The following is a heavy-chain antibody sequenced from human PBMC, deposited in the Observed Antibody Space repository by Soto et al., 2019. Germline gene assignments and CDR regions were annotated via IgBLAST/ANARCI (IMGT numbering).Heavy chain of an antibody. V-gene: IGHV1-69*13. Sequence: ASVKVSCKASGGTFSSYAISWVRQAPGQGLEWMGGIIPIFGTANYAQKFQGRVTITADESTSTAYMELSSPRSEDTAVYYCARDKILATITFGLYWGQGTLVTVSS. D-gene: IGHD5-12*01. CDR3: ARDKILATITFGLY. CDR1: GGTFSSYA. J-gene: IGHJ4*02. CDR2: IIPIFGTA.